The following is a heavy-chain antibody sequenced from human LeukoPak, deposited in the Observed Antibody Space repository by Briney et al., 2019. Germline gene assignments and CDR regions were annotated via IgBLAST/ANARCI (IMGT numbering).Heavy chain of an antibody. CDR3: ARDWRTGSTFD. CDR1: GFAFSSYS. V-gene: IGHV3-48*01. D-gene: IGHD1-1*01. CDR2: ISESSRTI. Sequence: GGSLRLSCAASGFAFSSYSMNWVRQAPGKGLEWVSFISESSRTIYYADSVKGRFTISRDNAKNSLYLQMNSLRAEDTAIYYCARDWRTGSTFDWGQGTLVTVSS. J-gene: IGHJ4*02.